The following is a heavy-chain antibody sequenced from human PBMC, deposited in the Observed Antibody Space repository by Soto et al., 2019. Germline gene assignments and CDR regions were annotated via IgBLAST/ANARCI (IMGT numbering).Heavy chain of an antibody. CDR3: ARGRGYSGDDHYYYFDMDV. V-gene: IGHV1-69*13. D-gene: IGHD5-12*01. CDR1: GGTFNKYP. CDR2: SIPIYGTA. J-gene: IGHJ6*02. Sequence: SVKVSCKASGGTFNKYPITWVRQAPGEGLEWMGGSIPIYGTANYAQKFQGRVTISVDESTSTAYMELSSLRSEDTAVYYCARGRGYSGDDHYYYFDMDVWGQGTTVTVSS.